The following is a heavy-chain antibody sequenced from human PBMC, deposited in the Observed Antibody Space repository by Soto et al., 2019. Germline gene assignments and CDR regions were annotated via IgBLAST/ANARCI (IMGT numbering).Heavy chain of an antibody. J-gene: IGHJ5*02. CDR1: GYTFSNYG. CDR3: ARFRGFSGWFDP. D-gene: IGHD3-10*01. V-gene: IGHV1-18*01. CDR2: ISAYNGNT. Sequence: GASVKVSCKASGYTFSNYGISWVRQAPGQGLEWMGWISAYNGNTKYVQKFQGRVIMTTDTSASTAYMELRSLRSDDTAVYYCARFRGFSGWFDPWGQGTLVTVSS.